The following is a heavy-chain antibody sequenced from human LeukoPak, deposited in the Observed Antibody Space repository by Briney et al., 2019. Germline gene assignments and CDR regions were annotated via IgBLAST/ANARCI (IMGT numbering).Heavy chain of an antibody. CDR1: GGTFSGYA. D-gene: IGHD5-18*01. CDR2: IIPIFGIA. V-gene: IGHV1-69*04. J-gene: IGHJ4*02. Sequence: SVKVSCKASGGTFSGYAISWVRQAPGQGLEWMGRIIPIFGIANYAQKFQGRVTITADKSTSTAYMELSSLRSEDTAVYYCARGLRGYSYGPFQYWGQGTLVTVSS. CDR3: ARGLRGYSYGPFQY.